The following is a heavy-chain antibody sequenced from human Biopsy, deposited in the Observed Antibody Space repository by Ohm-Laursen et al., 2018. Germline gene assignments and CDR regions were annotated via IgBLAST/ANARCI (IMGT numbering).Heavy chain of an antibody. J-gene: IGHJ4*02. CDR1: GGSIYNFF. CDR2: IYYSGST. CDR3: ARVGVGAPSIDYFDS. D-gene: IGHD1-26*01. V-gene: IGHV4-59*01. Sequence: PSQTLSLTCTVSGGSIYNFFWSWIRQPPGKGLEWIGFIYYSGSTNYNPSLKSRVTISVDRSKNRFSLELSSVTAADTAVYYCARVGVGAPSIDYFDSWGQGALVTVSS.